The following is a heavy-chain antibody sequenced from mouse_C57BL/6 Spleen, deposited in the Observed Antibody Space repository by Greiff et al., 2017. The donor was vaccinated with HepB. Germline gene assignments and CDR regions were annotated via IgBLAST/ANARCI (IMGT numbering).Heavy chain of an antibody. J-gene: IGHJ3*01. CDR3: VRQALYYAAFAY. CDR1: GFSFNTYA. CDR2: IRSKSNNYAT. D-gene: IGHD1-1*01. V-gene: IGHV10-1*01. Sequence: EVQVVESGGGLVQPKGSLKLSCAASGFSFNTYAMNWVRQAPGKGLEWVARIRSKSNNYATYYADSVKDRFTISRDDSESMLYLQMNNLKTEDTAMYYCVRQALYYAAFAYWGQGTLVTVSA.